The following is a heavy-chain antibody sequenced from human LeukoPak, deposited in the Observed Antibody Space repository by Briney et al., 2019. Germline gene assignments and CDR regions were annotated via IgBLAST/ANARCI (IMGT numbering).Heavy chain of an antibody. D-gene: IGHD3-10*01. V-gene: IGHV1-2*06. J-gene: IGHJ6*02. CDR3: ARVGGYGSGSYSHYYYGMDV. CDR2: INPNSGGT. Sequence: ASVKVSCKPSGYTFTGYYMHWVRQAPGQGLEWMGRINPNSGGTNYAQKFQGRVTMTRDTSITTAYMELSSLRSDDTAVYYCARVGGYGSGSYSHYYYGMDVWGQGTTVTVSS. CDR1: GYTFTGYY.